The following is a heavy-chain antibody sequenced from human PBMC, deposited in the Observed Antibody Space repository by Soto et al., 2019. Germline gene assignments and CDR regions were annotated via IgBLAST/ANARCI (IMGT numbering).Heavy chain of an antibody. J-gene: IGHJ5*02. D-gene: IGHD6-25*01. CDR1: GGAISTYY. Sequence: SETLSLTCTVSGGAISTYYWSWIRQPPGKGLEWIGYIYYTGSTKYNPSLKSRVTISVDTSKNQSSLKLSSVTAADTAVYYCARPHGGSSGWDNWFDPWGQGTLVTVSS. V-gene: IGHV4-59*01. CDR3: ARPHGGSSGWDNWFDP. CDR2: IYYTGST.